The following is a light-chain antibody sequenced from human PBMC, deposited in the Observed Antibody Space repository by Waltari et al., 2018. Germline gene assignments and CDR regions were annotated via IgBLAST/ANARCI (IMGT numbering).Light chain of an antibody. CDR1: QSVSRF. CDR2: DAS. Sequence: EIVLTQSPGTLSLSPGERATLSCRASQSVSRFLAWYQQKPGQAPRLLIYDASSRATCIPDRFSGSGSGTEFSLTISRLEPEDFAVYYCQKYGSLPATFGQGTKVEIK. J-gene: IGKJ1*01. CDR3: QKYGSLPAT. V-gene: IGKV3-20*01.